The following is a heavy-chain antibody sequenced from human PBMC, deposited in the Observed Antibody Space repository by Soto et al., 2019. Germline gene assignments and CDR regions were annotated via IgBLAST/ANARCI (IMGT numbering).Heavy chain of an antibody. V-gene: IGHV4-34*01. CDR2: INHSGST. J-gene: IGHJ5*02. CDR1: GGSFSGYY. CDR3: ARAWKRSHTRAQVVVAVRTYNWFDP. D-gene: IGHD2-15*01. Sequence: SETLSLTCAVYGGSFSGYYWSWIRQPPGKGLEWIGEINHSGSTNYNPSLKSRVTISVDTSKNQFSLKLSSVTAADTAVYYCARAWKRSHTRAQVVVAVRTYNWFDPWGQGTLVTVSS.